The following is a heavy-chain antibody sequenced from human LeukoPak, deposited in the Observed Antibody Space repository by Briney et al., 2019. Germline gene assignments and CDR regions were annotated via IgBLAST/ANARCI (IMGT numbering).Heavy chain of an antibody. D-gene: IGHD3-3*01. V-gene: IGHV4-59*08. Sequence: SETLSPTCTVSGDSISTYYWSWIRQPPGKGLECIGHIYYSGRTNYNPSLKSRVTISVDTSKNQCSLKLSSVTAADTAVYFCARRRSGYYAFDIWGQGTMVTVSS. CDR2: IYYSGRT. CDR1: GDSISTYY. CDR3: ARRRSGYYAFDI. J-gene: IGHJ3*02.